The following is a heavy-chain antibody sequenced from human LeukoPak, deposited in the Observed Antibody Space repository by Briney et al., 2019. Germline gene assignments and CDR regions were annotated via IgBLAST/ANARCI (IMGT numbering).Heavy chain of an antibody. Sequence: ASVTVSCKASGYTFTSYYMHWVRQAPGQGLEWMGIINPSGCSTSYAQKFQGRVTMTRDTSTSTVYMELSSLRSEDTAVYYCARDTLKKISSGDAFDIWGQGTMVTVSS. CDR1: GYTFTSYY. CDR2: INPSGCST. CDR3: ARDTLKKISSGDAFDI. V-gene: IGHV1-46*01. J-gene: IGHJ3*02.